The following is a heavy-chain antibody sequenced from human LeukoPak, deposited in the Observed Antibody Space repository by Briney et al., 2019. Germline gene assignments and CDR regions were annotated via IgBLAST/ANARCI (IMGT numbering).Heavy chain of an antibody. D-gene: IGHD6-13*01. CDR2: IRYDGSNK. CDR1: GFTFSSYG. CDR3: AIHSSSWYWNYFDY. Sequence: PGGSLRLSCAASGFTFSSYGMHWVRHAQAKGLEWVAFIRYDGSNKYYADSVKGRFTISRDNSKNTLYLQMNSLRAEDTAVYYCAIHSSSWYWNYFDYWGQGTLVTVSS. J-gene: IGHJ4*02. V-gene: IGHV3-30*02.